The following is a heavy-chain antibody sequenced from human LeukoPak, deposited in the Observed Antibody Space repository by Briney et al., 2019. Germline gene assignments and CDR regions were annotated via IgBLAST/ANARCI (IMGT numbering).Heavy chain of an antibody. CDR1: GSTFTGYY. Sequence: ASVKVSCKTSGSTFTGYYMHWLRQAPGQGLEWMGRINPNSGGTYYSQKFRSRVTMTRDTSISTAYMELASLISDDTAVYYWAGGVLHGGGNWFDPWGQGTLVTVSS. V-gene: IGHV1-2*06. J-gene: IGHJ5*02. CDR2: INPNSGGT. D-gene: IGHD3-16*01. CDR3: AGGVLHGGGNWFDP.